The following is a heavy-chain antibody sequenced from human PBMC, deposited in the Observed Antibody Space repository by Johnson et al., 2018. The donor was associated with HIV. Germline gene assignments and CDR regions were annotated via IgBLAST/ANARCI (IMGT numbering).Heavy chain of an antibody. CDR1: GFTFNSYG. J-gene: IGHJ3*02. V-gene: IGHV3-30*02. CDR2: IRYDGSEK. CDR3: GYHRFFDI. D-gene: IGHD3-16*02. Sequence: QVQLVESGGGVVQPGGSLRLSCVASGFTFNSYGMHWVRQAPGKGLEWVAFIRYDGSEKYYVDSVKGRFTISRDKSKNTLYLQMTSLRAEDTAVYYCGYHRFFDIWGQGTMVTVSS.